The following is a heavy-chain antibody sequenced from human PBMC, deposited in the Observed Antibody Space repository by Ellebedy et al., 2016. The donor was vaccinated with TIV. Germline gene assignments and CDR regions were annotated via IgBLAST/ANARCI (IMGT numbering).Heavy chain of an antibody. CDR1: GGSISSSSYY. CDR2: TYYGGSN. J-gene: IGHJ5*02. V-gene: IGHV4-39*01. CDR3: ARRGECSSRGCWFDP. D-gene: IGHD2-2*01. Sequence: MPSETLSLTCTVSGGSISSSSYYWGRIRQPPGKGLEWIANTYYGGSNYDNPSLKSRVTISVDTSKNQFSLKLSSVTAADTAGYYCARRGECSSRGCWFDPWGQGTLVTVSS.